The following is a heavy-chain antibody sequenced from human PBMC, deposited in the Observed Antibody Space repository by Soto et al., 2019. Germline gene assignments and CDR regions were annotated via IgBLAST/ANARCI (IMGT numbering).Heavy chain of an antibody. V-gene: IGHV4-31*03. D-gene: IGHD3-10*01. CDR2: IYYSGST. Sequence: SETLSLTCTVSGGSISSGGYYWSWIRQHPGKGLEWIGYIYYSGSTYYNPSLKSRVTISVDTSKNQFSLKLSSVTAADTAVYYCASSPYYGSAPSYYYYYYGMDVWGQGTTVTVS. J-gene: IGHJ6*02. CDR1: GGSISSGGYY. CDR3: ASSPYYGSAPSYYYYYYGMDV.